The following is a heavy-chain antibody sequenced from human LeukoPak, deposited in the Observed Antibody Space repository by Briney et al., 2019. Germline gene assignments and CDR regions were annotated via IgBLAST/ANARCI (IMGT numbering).Heavy chain of an antibody. D-gene: IGHD2-2*01. V-gene: IGHV1-46*01. J-gene: IGHJ4*02. Sequence: ASVKVSCKASGYTFTGYYMHWVRQAPGQGLEWMGIINPSGGSTSYAQKFQGRVTMTRDTSTSTVYMELSSLRSEDTAVYYCAREGEWPYCSSTSCYRDNFDYWGQGTLVTVSS. CDR1: GYTFTGYY. CDR3: AREGEWPYCSSTSCYRDNFDY. CDR2: INPSGGST.